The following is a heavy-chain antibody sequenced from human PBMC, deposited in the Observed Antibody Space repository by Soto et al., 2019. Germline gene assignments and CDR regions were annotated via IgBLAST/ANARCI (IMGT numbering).Heavy chain of an antibody. J-gene: IGHJ4*02. Sequence: GGSLRLSCPPSGFTFGTLRMSWFPQPPGKGLEWVSSISATAGRKYYPNPVKGRFTFSRDNSKKTLSLQMNSLRAADTAVYYCAKDRGFSYGYGFDYWGEGSLV. CDR1: GFTFGTLR. CDR2: ISATAGRK. D-gene: IGHD5-18*01. V-gene: IGHV3-23*01. CDR3: AKDRGFSYGYGFDY.